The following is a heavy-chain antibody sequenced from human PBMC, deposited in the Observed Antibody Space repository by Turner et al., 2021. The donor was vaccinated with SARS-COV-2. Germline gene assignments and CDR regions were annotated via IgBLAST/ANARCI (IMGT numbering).Heavy chain of an antibody. CDR1: GFTFSSYG. D-gene: IGHD2-15*01. J-gene: IGHJ4*02. Sequence: VQLLESGGGVVQPWRSLRLSCAASGFTFSSYGMHWVRQSPGKGLEWVAVISYEGGNKYYADSVKGRITISRDNSKNTLYLQMNSLRAEDTAVYYCAKQGGPYCSGGSCYLHYFDYWGQGTLFTVSS. CDR2: ISYEGGNK. V-gene: IGHV3-30*18. CDR3: AKQGGPYCSGGSCYLHYFDY.